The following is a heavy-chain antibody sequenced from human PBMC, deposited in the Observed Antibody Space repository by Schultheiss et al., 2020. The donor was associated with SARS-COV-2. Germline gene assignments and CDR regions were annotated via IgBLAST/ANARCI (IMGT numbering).Heavy chain of an antibody. D-gene: IGHD4-17*01. V-gene: IGHV6-1*01. Sequence: LRLSCAISGDSVSSDSAIWNWIRQSPSRGLEWLGRTYYRSKWYNDYAASVKSRIIINPDTSKNQFSLQLNSVTPEDTAVYYCARDRGTVTFDYWGQGTLVTVSS. CDR1: GDSVSSDSAI. CDR3: ARDRGTVTFDY. J-gene: IGHJ4*02. CDR2: TYYRSKWYN.